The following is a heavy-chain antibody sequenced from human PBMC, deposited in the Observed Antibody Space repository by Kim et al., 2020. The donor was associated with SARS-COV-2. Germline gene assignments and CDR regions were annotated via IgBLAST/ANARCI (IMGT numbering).Heavy chain of an antibody. V-gene: IGHV3-9*01. D-gene: IGHD6-19*01. CDR1: GFTFDDYA. J-gene: IGHJ4*02. CDR2: ISWNSGSI. Sequence: GGSLRLSCAASGFTFDDYAMHWVRQAPGKGLEWVSGISWNSGSIGYADSVKGRFTISRDNAKNSLYLQMNSLRAEDTALYYCASDRAVAGTPFFDYWGQGTLVTVSS. CDR3: ASDRAVAGTPFFDY.